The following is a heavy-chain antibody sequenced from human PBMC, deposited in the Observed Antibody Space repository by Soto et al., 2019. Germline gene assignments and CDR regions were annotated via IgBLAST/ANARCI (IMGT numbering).Heavy chain of an antibody. CDR2: ISGSGGST. Sequence: EVQLLESGGGLVQPGGSLRLSCAASGFTFSSYAISWVRQAPGKGLELVSAISGSGGSTYYAASVKGRFTISRDNSKKTLYLQMNSLRAEDTAVYYCAKAAFSGRTYYYYGMDVWGQGTTVTVSS. V-gene: IGHV3-23*01. D-gene: IGHD3-10*01. CDR3: AKAAFSGRTYYYYGMDV. CDR1: GFTFSSYA. J-gene: IGHJ6*02.